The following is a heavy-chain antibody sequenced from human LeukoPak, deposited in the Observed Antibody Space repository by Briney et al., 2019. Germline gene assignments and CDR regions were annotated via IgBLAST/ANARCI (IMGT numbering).Heavy chain of an antibody. D-gene: IGHD3-3*01. V-gene: IGHV1-46*01. Sequence: GASVKVSCKASGYTFTSYYMHWVRQAPGQGLEWMGIINPSGGSTSYAQKFQGRVTMTRDTSTSTVYMELSSLRSEDTAVYYCASGLIFGVVISPDYYYYGMDVWGQGTTVTVSS. CDR2: INPSGGST. J-gene: IGHJ6*02. CDR1: GYTFTSYY. CDR3: ASGLIFGVVISPDYYYYGMDV.